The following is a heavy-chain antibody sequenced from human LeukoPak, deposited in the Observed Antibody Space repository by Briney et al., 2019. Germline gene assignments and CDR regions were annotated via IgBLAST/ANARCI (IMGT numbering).Heavy chain of an antibody. CDR1: GYMFCSYS. J-gene: IGHJ4*02. D-gene: IGHD3-10*01. V-gene: IGHV5-51*01. CDR3: ARRHTGGSRSTGEFDY. Sequence: GESLKIYCKGSGYMFCSYSMAWVRQMPGKGLEWMGIIFPADSESTYSPSFQGQVTMSADRPISTAYLQWSSIKASDTAMYYCARRHTGGSRSTGEFDYCGPGTLVTVSS. CDR2: IFPADSES.